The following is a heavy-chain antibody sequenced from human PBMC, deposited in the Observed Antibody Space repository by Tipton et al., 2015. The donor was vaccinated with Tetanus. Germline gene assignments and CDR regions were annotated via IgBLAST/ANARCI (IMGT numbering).Heavy chain of an antibody. J-gene: IGHJ5*02. CDR1: GGSISDYY. D-gene: IGHD1-26*01. V-gene: IGHV4-4*07. CDR3: ARGGGTVGSIPLYSWLDP. Sequence: TLSLTCTVSGGSISDYYWSWIRQPAGKGLEWIGRIYISGKTYYNPSLKSRITMSVDASKNQFSLKLSSVTAADTAVYYCARGGGTVGSIPLYSWLDPWDQGTLVTVSS. CDR2: IYISGKT.